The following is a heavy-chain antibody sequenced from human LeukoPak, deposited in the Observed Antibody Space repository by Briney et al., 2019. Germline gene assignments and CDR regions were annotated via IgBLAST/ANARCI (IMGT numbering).Heavy chain of an antibody. J-gene: IGHJ4*02. CDR3: ARASIAAADAFDY. CDR2: FYNSGST. D-gene: IGHD6-13*01. Sequence: SETLSLTCTVSGGSISSGSYYWGWIRQPPGKGLEWIGSFYNSGSTYYNPSLKGRVTISVDRSKNQFSLKLSSVTAADTAVYYCARASIAAADAFDYWGQGTLVTVSS. V-gene: IGHV4-39*07. CDR1: GGSISSGSYY.